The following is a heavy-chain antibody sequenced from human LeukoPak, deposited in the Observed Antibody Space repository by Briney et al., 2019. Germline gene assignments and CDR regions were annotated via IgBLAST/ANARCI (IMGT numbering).Heavy chain of an antibody. J-gene: IGHJ4*02. Sequence: SETLSLTCTVSGGSISSSSYYWGWIRQPPGKGLEWIGSIYYSGSTYYNPSLKSRVTISVDTSKNQFSLKLSSVTAADTAVYYCARVRGIAAPYYFDYWGQGTLVTVSS. D-gene: IGHD6-13*01. CDR2: IYYSGST. CDR3: ARVRGIAAPYYFDY. V-gene: IGHV4-39*07. CDR1: GGSISSSSYY.